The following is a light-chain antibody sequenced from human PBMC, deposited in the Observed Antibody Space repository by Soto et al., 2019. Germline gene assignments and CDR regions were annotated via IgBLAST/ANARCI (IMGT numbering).Light chain of an antibody. J-gene: IGLJ3*02. CDR3: QSADSSGAWV. CDR1: ALPKQY. Sequence: SYELTRPPSVSLSPGQTARIPCSGDALPKQYGYWYQQRPGQAPVVVISKDTERPSGIPERFSGSSSGTTVTLTISAVQAEDEADYYCQSADSSGAWVFGGGTKLTVL. V-gene: IGLV3-25*03. CDR2: KDT.